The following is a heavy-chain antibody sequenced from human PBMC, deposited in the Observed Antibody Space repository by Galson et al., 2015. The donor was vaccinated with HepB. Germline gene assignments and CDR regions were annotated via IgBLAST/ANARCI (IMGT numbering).Heavy chain of an antibody. V-gene: IGHV1-18*01. CDR3: ARDRSFGDSSLSY. D-gene: IGHD3-16*02. CDR1: GYTFLNYG. CDR2: ISGYNGNT. J-gene: IGHJ4*02. Sequence: SVKVSCKASGYTFLNYGVSWVRQAPGQGLEWMGWISGYNGNTKYAQKLQGRVTMTIDTYKSTVYMELRGLCSDDTVVYYCARDRSFGDSSLSYWGQGTLVTVSS.